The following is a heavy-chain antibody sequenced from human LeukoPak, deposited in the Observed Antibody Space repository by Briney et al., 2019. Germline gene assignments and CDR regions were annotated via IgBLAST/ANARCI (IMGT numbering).Heavy chain of an antibody. V-gene: IGHV3-30*18. J-gene: IGHJ3*02. D-gene: IGHD3-10*01. CDR1: GFTFSSYG. CDR2: ISYDGSNK. Sequence: GGSLRLSCAASGFTFSSYGMHWVRQAPGKGLEWVAVISYDGSNKYYADSVKGRFTISRDNSKNTLYLQMNSLRAEDTAVYYCAKLNYYGSGSQTTIGAFDIWGQGTMVTVSS. CDR3: AKLNYYGSGSQTTIGAFDI.